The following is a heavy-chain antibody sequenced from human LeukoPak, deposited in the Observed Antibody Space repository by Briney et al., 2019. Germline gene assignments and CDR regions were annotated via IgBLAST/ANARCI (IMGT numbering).Heavy chain of an antibody. CDR2: IRYDGNNE. J-gene: IGHJ4*02. CDR3: VKDTALVGDWFPFDF. V-gene: IGHV3-30*02. CDR1: GFTFSSYE. Sequence: RTGGSLRLSCAASGFTFSSYEMNWVRQAPGKGLEWVAFIRYDGNNEYYADSVQGRFTISRDNSKNTMYLQMNSLRAEDTAVYYCVKDTALVGDWFPFDFWGQGTLVTVSS. D-gene: IGHD2-21*02.